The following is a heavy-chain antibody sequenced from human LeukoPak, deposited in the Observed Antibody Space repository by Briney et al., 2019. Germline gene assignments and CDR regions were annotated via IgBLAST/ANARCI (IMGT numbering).Heavy chain of an antibody. CDR1: GGSISSYY. CDR3: ARHNDILTGYYPFDI. J-gene: IGHJ3*02. V-gene: IGHV4-59*08. Sequence: SETLSLTCTVSGGSISSYYWSWIRQPPGKGLEWIGYIYYSGSTNYNPSLKSRVTISVDTSKNQFSLKLSSVTAADTAVYYCARHNDILTGYYPFDIWGQGTMVTVSS. CDR2: IYYSGST. D-gene: IGHD3-9*01.